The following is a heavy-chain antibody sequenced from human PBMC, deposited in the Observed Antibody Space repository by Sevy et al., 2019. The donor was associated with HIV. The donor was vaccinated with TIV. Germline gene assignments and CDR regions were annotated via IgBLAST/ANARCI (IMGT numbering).Heavy chain of an antibody. CDR3: ANSLWFGELSNDY. J-gene: IGHJ4*02. CDR2: ISYDGSNK. V-gene: IGHV3-30*18. Sequence: GGSLRLSCAASGFTFSSYGMHWVRQAPGKGLEWVAVISYDGSNKYYADSVKGRFTISIDNSKNTLYLQMNSLRVEDTAVYYCANSLWFGELSNDYWGQGTLVTVSS. CDR1: GFTFSSYG. D-gene: IGHD3-10*01.